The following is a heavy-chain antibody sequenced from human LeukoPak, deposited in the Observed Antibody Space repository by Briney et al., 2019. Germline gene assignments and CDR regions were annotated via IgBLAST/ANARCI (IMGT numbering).Heavy chain of an antibody. Sequence: PGGSLRLSCAASGFTVSSNYMSWVRQAPGKGLEWVSGISSGGGSTYYADSVKGRFTISRDNAKNSLYLQMNSLRAEDTAVYYCAELGITMIGGVWGKGTTVTISS. CDR2: ISSGGGST. V-gene: IGHV3-23*01. D-gene: IGHD3-10*02. J-gene: IGHJ6*04. CDR1: GFTVSSNY. CDR3: AELGITMIGGV.